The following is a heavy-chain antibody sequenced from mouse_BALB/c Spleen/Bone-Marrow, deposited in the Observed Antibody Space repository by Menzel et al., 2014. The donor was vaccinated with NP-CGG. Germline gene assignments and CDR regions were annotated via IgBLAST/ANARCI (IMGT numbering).Heavy chain of an antibody. CDR3: ARKGAMITHYYAMDY. V-gene: IGHV5-17*02. CDR1: GFTFSSFG. D-gene: IGHD2-4*01. J-gene: IGHJ4*01. Sequence: EVQRVESGGGLVQPGGSRKLSCAASGFTFSSFGMHWVRQAPEKGLGWVAYISNGSSTIYYADTVKGRFTISRDNPKNTLFLQMTSLRSEDTAMYYCARKGAMITHYYAMDYWGQGTSVTVSS. CDR2: ISNGSSTI.